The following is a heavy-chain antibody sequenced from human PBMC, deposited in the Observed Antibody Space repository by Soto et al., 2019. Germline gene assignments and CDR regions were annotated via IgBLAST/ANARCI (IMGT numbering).Heavy chain of an antibody. Sequence: GGSLRLSCAASGFTFSSYGMHWVRQAPGKGLEWVAVIWYDGSNKYYADSVKGRFTISRDNSKNTLYLQMNSLRAEDTAVYYCARAPYDYIWGSYLDYWGQGTLVTVSS. D-gene: IGHD3-16*02. J-gene: IGHJ4*02. V-gene: IGHV3-33*01. CDR3: ARAPYDYIWGSYLDY. CDR1: GFTFSSYG. CDR2: IWYDGSNK.